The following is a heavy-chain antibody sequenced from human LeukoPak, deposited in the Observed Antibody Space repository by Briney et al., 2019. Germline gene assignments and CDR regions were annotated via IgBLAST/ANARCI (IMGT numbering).Heavy chain of an antibody. D-gene: IGHD3-9*01. CDR2: IKQDGSEK. V-gene: IGHV3-7*01. Sequence: GGSLRLSCAASGFTFSSYWMSWVRQAPGKGLEWVANIKQDGSEKYYVDSVKGRFTISRDNAKNSLYLQMNSLRAEDTAVYYCARDGRDWLSHRGYYYYYMDVWGKGTTVTVSS. CDR3: ARDGRDWLSHRGYYYYYMDV. CDR1: GFTFSSYW. J-gene: IGHJ6*03.